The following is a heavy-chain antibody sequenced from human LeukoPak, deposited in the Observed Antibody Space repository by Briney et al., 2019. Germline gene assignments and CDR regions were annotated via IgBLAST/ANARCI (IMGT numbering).Heavy chain of an antibody. J-gene: IGHJ4*02. CDR2: IYYSGST. CDR1: GGSFSGYH. Sequence: SETLSLTCVVYGGSFSGYHWGWIRQPPGKGLEWIGNIYYSGSTNYNPSLKSRVTISVDTSKNQFSLKLSSVTAADTAEYYCTRRVAGSGYRDYWGQGTLVTVSS. D-gene: IGHD3-22*01. CDR3: TRRVAGSGYRDY. V-gene: IGHV4-34*01.